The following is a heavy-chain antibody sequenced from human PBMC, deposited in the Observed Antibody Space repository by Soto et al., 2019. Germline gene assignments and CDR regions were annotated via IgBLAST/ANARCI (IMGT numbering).Heavy chain of an antibody. CDR2: ISESGATI. Sequence: GGSLRLSCVASGFTFSSYSMNWVRQTPERGLEWISYISESGATIHYADSVRGRFTISRDNAKNSLYLQMNSLRAEDTALYYCARNRAMEDYWGQGTLVTVSS. D-gene: IGHD5-18*01. V-gene: IGHV3-48*01. J-gene: IGHJ4*02. CDR3: ARNRAMEDY. CDR1: GFTFSSYS.